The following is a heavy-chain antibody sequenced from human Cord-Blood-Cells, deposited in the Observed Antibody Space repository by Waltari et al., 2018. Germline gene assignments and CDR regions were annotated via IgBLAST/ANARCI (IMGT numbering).Heavy chain of an antibody. J-gene: IGHJ4*02. D-gene: IGHD1-26*01. CDR3: ASKGPSGSYYGAFDY. CDR2: IYHSGST. V-gene: IGHV4-38-2*02. Sequence: QVQLQESGPGLVKPLETLSLTCTVSGYSISSGYYWGWIRQPPGKGLGWIGSIYHSGSTYYNPSLKSRVTISVDTSKNQFSLKLSSVTAADTAVYYCASKGPSGSYYGAFDYWGQGTLVTVSS. CDR1: GYSISSGYY.